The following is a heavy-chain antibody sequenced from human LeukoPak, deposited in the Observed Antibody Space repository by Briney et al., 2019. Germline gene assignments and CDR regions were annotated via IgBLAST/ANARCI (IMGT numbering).Heavy chain of an antibody. CDR1: GFPFSWYW. CDR3: ARLAAGSDYFDY. V-gene: IGHV3-7*04. Sequence: GGSLRLSCAASGFPFSWYWMSWVRHAPGKGLEWVANIKPDGSEKHYVDSVKGRFTFSRDNAKNSLYLQMNGLRAEDMAVYYCARLAAGSDYFDYWGQGTLVTVSS. D-gene: IGHD6-13*01. J-gene: IGHJ4*02. CDR2: IKPDGSEK.